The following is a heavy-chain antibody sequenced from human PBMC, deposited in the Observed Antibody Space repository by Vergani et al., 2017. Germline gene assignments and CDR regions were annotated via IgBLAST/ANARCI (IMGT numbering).Heavy chain of an antibody. CDR2: ISGSGGST. D-gene: IGHD3-9*01. V-gene: IGHV3-23*01. J-gene: IGHJ3*02. CDR1: GFTFSSYA. Sequence: EVQLLESGGGLVQPGGSLRLSCAASGFTFSSYAMSWVRQAPGKGLEWVSVISGSGGSTYYADSVKGRFTISRDNTKNTLYLQMNSLRAEDTAVYYFSKYHLAPYDILTGLDAFDIWGQGTMVTVSS. CDR3: SKYHLAPYDILTGLDAFDI.